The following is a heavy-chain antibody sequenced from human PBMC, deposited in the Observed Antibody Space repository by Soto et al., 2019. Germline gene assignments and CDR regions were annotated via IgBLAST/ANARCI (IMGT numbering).Heavy chain of an antibody. Sequence: QVQLQESGPGLVKPSETLSLTCTVSGGSISSYYWSWIRQPPGKGLEWIGYISYSGSTNYNPSLRSRVTTSVDTSKNQFSLKLSSVTAADTAVYYCARQWGYNFDYWGQGTLVTVSS. CDR1: GGSISSYY. CDR3: ARQWGYNFDY. J-gene: IGHJ4*02. V-gene: IGHV4-59*08. D-gene: IGHD5-12*01. CDR2: ISYSGST.